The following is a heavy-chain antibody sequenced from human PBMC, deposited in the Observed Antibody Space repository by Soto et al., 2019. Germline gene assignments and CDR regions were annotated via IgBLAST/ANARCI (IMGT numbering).Heavy chain of an antibody. D-gene: IGHD3-10*01. CDR3: ARDCAGYHESGRCIYYYYGLDV. V-gene: IGHV1-18*01. Sequence: QVQLVQSGAEVKNPGASVKVSCKASGYTFTNYGITWVRQAPGHGLEWMGWISAYNGNTNYAQNLQGRVTLTTDTSTSTAYSELRSLRSDDTAVYYCARDCAGYHESGRCIYYYYGLDVWGQGTTVTVSS. CDR2: ISAYNGNT. CDR1: GYTFTNYG. J-gene: IGHJ6*02.